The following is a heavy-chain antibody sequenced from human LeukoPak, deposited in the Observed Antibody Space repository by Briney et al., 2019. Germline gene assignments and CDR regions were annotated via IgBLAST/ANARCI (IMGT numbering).Heavy chain of an antibody. D-gene: IGHD1-1*01. CDR2: INPNSGGT. CDR3: ASELAQGWKDAFDI. J-gene: IGHJ3*02. Sequence: ASVKVSCKASGYTFTGYYMHWVRHAPGQGLELMGWINPNSGGTNYAQKFQGRVTMTRDTSISTAYMELSRLRSDDTAVYYCASELAQGWKDAFDIWGQGTMVTVSS. V-gene: IGHV1-2*02. CDR1: GYTFTGYY.